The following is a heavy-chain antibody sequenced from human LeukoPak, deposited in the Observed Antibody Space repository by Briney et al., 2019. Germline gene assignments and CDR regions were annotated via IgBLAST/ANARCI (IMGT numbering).Heavy chain of an antibody. J-gene: IGHJ4*02. V-gene: IGHV3-7*01. CDR2: IKQDGSEK. Sequence: PGGSLRLSCAASGFTFSSYWMSWVRQAPGKGLEWVANIKQDGSEKYYVDSVKGRFTISRDNAKNSLYLQTNSLRAEDTAVYYCARSHSSGYLDYWGQGTLVTVSS. D-gene: IGHD3-22*01. CDR3: ARSHSSGYLDY. CDR1: GFTFSSYW.